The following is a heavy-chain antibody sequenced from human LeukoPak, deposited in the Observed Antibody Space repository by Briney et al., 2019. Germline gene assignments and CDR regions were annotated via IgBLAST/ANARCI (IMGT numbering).Heavy chain of an antibody. D-gene: IGHD6-13*01. Sequence: GGSLRLSCAASGFTFSSYAMSWVRQAPGKGLEWVSTISGSGGNTYHADSVRGRFTISRDNSKNTLYLQMNSLRAEDTAIYYRAKVSWANYFDYWGQGTLVTVSS. CDR3: AKVSWANYFDY. J-gene: IGHJ4*02. CDR1: GFTFSSYA. V-gene: IGHV3-23*01. CDR2: ISGSGGNT.